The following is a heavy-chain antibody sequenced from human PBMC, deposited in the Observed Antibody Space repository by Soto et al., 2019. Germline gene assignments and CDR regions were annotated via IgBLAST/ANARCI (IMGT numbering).Heavy chain of an antibody. CDR3: ANYGSGIPF. J-gene: IGHJ4*02. CDR2: ISADGSGT. Sequence: GGSLRLSCATSGFTFSSYFMHWVHQAPGKGLVWVSRISADGSGTIYADSVKGRFTISRDNAKNTLYLQMNSLRAEDTAVYYCANYGSGIPFWGQGTLVTVSS. CDR1: GFTFSSYF. D-gene: IGHD3-10*01. V-gene: IGHV3-74*01.